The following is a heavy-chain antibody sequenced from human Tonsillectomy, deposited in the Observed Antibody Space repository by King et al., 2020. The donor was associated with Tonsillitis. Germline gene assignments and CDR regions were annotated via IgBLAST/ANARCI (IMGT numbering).Heavy chain of an antibody. D-gene: IGHD5-12*01. CDR3: ARSDIVRLRSYLYYYYMDV. V-gene: IGHV3-7*03. CDR1: GFTFSSYW. CDR2: IKQDGSEK. J-gene: IGHJ6*03. Sequence: QLVQSGGGLVQPGGSLRLSCAASGFTFSSYWMSWVRQAPGKGLEWVANIKQDGSEKYYVDSVKGRFTISRDNAKNSLYLQMNSLRAEDTAVYYCARSDIVRLRSYLYYYYMDVWGKGTTVTVSS.